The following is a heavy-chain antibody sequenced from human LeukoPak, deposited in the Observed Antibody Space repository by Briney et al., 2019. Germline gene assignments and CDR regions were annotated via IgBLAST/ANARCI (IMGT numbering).Heavy chain of an antibody. J-gene: IGHJ4*02. V-gene: IGHV3-49*03. D-gene: IGHD5-12*01. CDR1: GITFGDYA. Sequence: GGSLRLSCTASGITFGDYAMSWFRQAPGKGLEWVGFIRSKIYGGTTEYAAFVKGRFTISRDDSKSIAYLQMNTLKTEDTAVYYCSRGVKSGYDPYYFDYWGQGTLVTVSS. CDR3: SRGVKSGYDPYYFDY. CDR2: IRSKIYGGTT.